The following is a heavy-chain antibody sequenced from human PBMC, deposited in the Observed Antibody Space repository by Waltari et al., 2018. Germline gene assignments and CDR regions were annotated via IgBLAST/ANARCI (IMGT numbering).Heavy chain of an antibody. CDR3: ARDDHGQQLAY. CDR2: ISWDGGDR. J-gene: IGHJ1*01. D-gene: IGHD6-13*01. V-gene: IGHV3-43*01. CDR1: GFTFEVFT. Sequence: EVRLVESGGVGVQPGGSLRLSCAGSGFTFEVFTMHWVRLAPGKGLEWVSYISWDGGDRFYADSVKGRFTISRDNTKNSLYLQMNSLRTDDTALYYCARDDHGQQLAYWGQGTLVTVSS.